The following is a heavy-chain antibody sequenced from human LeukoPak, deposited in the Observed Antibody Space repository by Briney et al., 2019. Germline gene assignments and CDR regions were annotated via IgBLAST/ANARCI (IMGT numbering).Heavy chain of an antibody. Sequence: GGSLRLSCSASGFTFSRYGMHWVRQAPGKGLEWVSYVSSSGTTTYYADSVKGRFTISRDNGKNLVSLQMNSLRDEDTAVYYCARADRDGNKRFLDWGQGTLVTVSS. CDR2: VSSSGTTT. D-gene: IGHD5-24*01. J-gene: IGHJ4*02. CDR3: ARADRDGNKRFLD. CDR1: GFTFSRYG. V-gene: IGHV3-48*02.